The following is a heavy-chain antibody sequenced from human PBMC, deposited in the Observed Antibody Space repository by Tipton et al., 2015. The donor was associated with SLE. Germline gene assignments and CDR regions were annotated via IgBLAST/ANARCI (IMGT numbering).Heavy chain of an antibody. CDR2: ISSSSSYI. CDR3: ARAEGNTAMLY. J-gene: IGHJ4*02. CDR1: RFTFSSYS. V-gene: IGHV3-21*01. D-gene: IGHD5-18*01. Sequence: GSLRLSCAASRFTFSSYSMNWVRQAPGKGLEWVSSISSSSSYIYYADSVKGRFTISRDNAKNSLYLQMNSLRAEDTAVYYCARAEGNTAMLYWGQGTLVTVSS.